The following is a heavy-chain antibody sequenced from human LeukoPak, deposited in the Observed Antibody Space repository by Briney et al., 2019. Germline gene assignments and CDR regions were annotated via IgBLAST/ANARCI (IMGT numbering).Heavy chain of an antibody. D-gene: IGHD1-1*01. Sequence: GGSLRLSCAASGFTFSNYATSWVRQAPGRGLEWVSTISSSGGTTYYADSVRGRFTISRDNSKNTLYLQMNNLRAEDTAVYYCAKDPKDNSASWGLGTLVTVSS. CDR3: AKDPKDNSAS. CDR1: GFTFSNYA. CDR2: ISSSGGTT. V-gene: IGHV3-23*01. J-gene: IGHJ5*02.